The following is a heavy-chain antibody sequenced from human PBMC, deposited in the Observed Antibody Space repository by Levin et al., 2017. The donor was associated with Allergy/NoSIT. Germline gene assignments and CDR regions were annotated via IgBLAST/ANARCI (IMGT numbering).Heavy chain of an antibody. V-gene: IGHV3-48*01. D-gene: IGHD5-12*01. CDR1: GFTFSSYS. J-gene: IGHJ4*02. CDR3: ARGGGYSDYY. Sequence: GESLKISCAASGFTFSSYSMNWVRQAPGKGLEWVSYISSSSSTIYYADSVKGRFTISRDNAKNSLYLQMNSLRAEDTAVYYCARGGGYSDYYWGQGTLVTVSS. CDR2: ISSSSSTI.